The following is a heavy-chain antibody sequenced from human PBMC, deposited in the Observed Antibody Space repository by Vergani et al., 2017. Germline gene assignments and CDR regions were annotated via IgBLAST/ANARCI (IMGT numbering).Heavy chain of an antibody. J-gene: IGHJ4*02. D-gene: IGHD6-19*01. Sequence: QVQLQQWGAGLLKPSETLSLTCAVYGGSFSGYYWSWIRQPPGKGLEWIGEITHSGSTNYNPSLKSRVTISVDTSKNQFSLKLSSVTAADTAVYYCARGEAVAGNHAQYWGQGTLVTVSS. V-gene: IGHV4-34*01. CDR3: ARGEAVAGNHAQY. CDR2: ITHSGST. CDR1: GGSFSGYY.